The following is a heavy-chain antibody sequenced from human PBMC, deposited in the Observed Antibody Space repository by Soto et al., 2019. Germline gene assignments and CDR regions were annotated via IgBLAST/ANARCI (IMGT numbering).Heavy chain of an antibody. J-gene: IGHJ4*02. D-gene: IGHD3-3*01. CDR3: ARHQRRDYDFWSAYSQAFDY. CDR2: INGADGNT. Sequence: ASVKVSCKASGYTFSSYTMQWVREAPGHRLEWLGWINGADGNTRSSQNFQGRLTNSRDTSASTAYMELSSLRSEDTAVYYCARHQRRDYDFWSAYSQAFDYGGQGTLVTVSS. V-gene: IGHV1-3*01. CDR1: GYTFSSYT.